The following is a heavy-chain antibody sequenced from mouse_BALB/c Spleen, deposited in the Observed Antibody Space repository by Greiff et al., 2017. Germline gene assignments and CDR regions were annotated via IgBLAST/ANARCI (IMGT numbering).Heavy chain of an antibody. CDR2: ISYSGST. Sequence: EVKLQESGPGLVKPSQSLSLTCTVTGYSITSDYAWNWIRQFPGNKLEWMGYISYSGSTSYNPSLKSRISITRDTSKNQFFLQLNSVTTEDTATYYCARFTTATWFAYWGQGTLVTVSA. D-gene: IGHD1-2*01. CDR3: ARFTTATWFAY. J-gene: IGHJ3*01. CDR1: GYSITSDYA. V-gene: IGHV3-2*02.